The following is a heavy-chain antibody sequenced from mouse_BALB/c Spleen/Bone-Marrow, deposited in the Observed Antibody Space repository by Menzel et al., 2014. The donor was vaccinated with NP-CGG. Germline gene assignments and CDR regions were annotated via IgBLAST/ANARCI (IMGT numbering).Heavy chain of an antibody. Sequence: LVKTRASVKISCKASGYSLTGYYMHWVKQSHGKSLEWIGYISCYNGATSYNQKFKGKATFTVDTSSSTAYMQFNSLTSEDSAVYYCARDYGNLYYFDYRGQGTTLTVSS. CDR1: GYSLTGYY. CDR3: ARDYGNLYYFDY. J-gene: IGHJ2*01. V-gene: IGHV1S34*01. CDR2: ISCYNGAT. D-gene: IGHD2-1*01.